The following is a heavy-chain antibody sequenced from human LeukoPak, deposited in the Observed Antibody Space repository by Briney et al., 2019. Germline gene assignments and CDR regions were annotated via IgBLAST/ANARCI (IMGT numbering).Heavy chain of an antibody. Sequence: PGGSLRLSCAASGFTFSNYAMSWVRQAPGKGLDWVSGISGSGGTTYHADSVKGRFTISRDNSKNTLYLKIKTLRAEDTAVYYCAKDGYDYDSSYSYFDYWGQGTLVTVSS. V-gene: IGHV3-23*01. CDR2: ISGSGGTT. D-gene: IGHD3-22*01. CDR3: AKDGYDYDSSYSYFDY. J-gene: IGHJ4*02. CDR1: GFTFSNYA.